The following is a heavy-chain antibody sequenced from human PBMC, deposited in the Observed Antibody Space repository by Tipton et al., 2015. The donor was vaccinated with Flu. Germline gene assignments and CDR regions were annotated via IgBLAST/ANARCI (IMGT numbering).Heavy chain of an antibody. CDR3: ARRDFSNYVSDPKNWFDR. J-gene: IGHJ5*02. Sequence: TLSLTCTVSGDSMRRDYFWGWIRQPPGKGLEWIATIHRSGSTKYNPSLKSRVSISVDTSKNQFSLEMRSVTAADMAVYYCARRDFSNYVSDPKNWFDRWGQGILVTVSS. D-gene: IGHD4-11*01. CDR1: GDSMRRDYF. CDR2: IHRSGST. V-gene: IGHV4-38-2*02.